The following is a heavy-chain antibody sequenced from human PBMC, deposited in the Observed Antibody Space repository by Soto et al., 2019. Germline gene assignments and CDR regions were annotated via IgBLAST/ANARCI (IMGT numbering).Heavy chain of an antibody. J-gene: IGHJ4*02. V-gene: IGHV4-59*01. D-gene: IGHD6-19*01. Sequence: QVQLQESGPGLVKPSETLSLTCTVSGGSISSYYWSWIRQPPGKGLEWIGYIYYSGSTNYNPSLTPRVTISVDTSKNPSSLTLSSVPAADTAVYYCARVRWTVAGPGHFDYWGQGTLVTVSS. CDR3: ARVRWTVAGPGHFDY. CDR1: GGSISSYY. CDR2: IYYSGST.